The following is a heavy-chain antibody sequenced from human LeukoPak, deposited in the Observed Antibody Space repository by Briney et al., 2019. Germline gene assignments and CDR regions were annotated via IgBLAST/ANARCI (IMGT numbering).Heavy chain of an antibody. J-gene: IGHJ4*02. CDR3: ATYSGAHHKTFDD. CDR1: GFSLSTHW. D-gene: IGHD1-26*01. CDR2: IKQDESEK. Sequence: GGSLRLACAAHGFSLSTHWMSWVRQAPGKVLGWVVNIKQDESEKDYVDSVKGRFPISRDNAKNSLYLQMSSPRAEDTAVYYCATYSGAHHKTFDDWGQGTLVTVSS. V-gene: IGHV3-7*03.